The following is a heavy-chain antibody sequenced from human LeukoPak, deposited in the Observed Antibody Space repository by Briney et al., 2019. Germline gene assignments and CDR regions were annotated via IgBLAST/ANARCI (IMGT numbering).Heavy chain of an antibody. V-gene: IGHV3-74*03. J-gene: IGHJ3*02. Sequence: GGSLRLACAASGFTFRSYWMHWVRQAPGKGLVWVSRISSDESSTTYANFVKGRFTISRDNAKNTLNLQMNSLRAEDTAVYYCAREDVNYDILTDDSTYAFDIWGQGTMVTVSS. D-gene: IGHD3-9*01. CDR3: AREDVNYDILTDDSTYAFDI. CDR1: GFTFRSYW. CDR2: ISSDESST.